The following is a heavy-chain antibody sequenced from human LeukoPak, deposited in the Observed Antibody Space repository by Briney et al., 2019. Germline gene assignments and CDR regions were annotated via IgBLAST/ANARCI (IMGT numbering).Heavy chain of an antibody. V-gene: IGHV4-34*01. CDR3: ARIVERWGIDY. J-gene: IGHJ4*02. CDR1: GGSFSGYY. CDR2: INHSGST. Sequence: SETLSLTCAVYGGSFSGYYWSWIRQPPGKGLEWIGEINHSGSTNYNPSLKSRVTISVDTSKNQFSLKLSSVTAADTAVYYCARIVERWGIDYWGQGTLVTVSS. D-gene: IGHD4-23*01.